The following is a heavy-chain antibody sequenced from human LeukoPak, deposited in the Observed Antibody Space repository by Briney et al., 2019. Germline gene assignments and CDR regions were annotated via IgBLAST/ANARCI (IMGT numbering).Heavy chain of an antibody. J-gene: IGHJ4*02. CDR3: ASRLTQGDSLTGSVTPGNY. Sequence: GGSLRLSCAASGFTFSNYGMHWVRQAPGKGLEWVAVISYDGSNTYYADSVKGRFTISRDNSKNTLYLQMNSLKPADMAMYYYASRLTQGDSLTGSVTPGNYWGQGTLVTVSS. V-gene: IGHV3-30*03. CDR1: GFTFSNYG. CDR2: ISYDGSNT. D-gene: IGHD3-9*01.